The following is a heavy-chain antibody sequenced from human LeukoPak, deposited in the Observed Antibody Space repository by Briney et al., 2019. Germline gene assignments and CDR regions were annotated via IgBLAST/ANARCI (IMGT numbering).Heavy chain of an antibody. Sequence: SETLSLTCTVSGDSISSSYWSWIRQPPGKGLEWIGYILHSGSTNYNPSLKSRVTISVDTSKNQFSLKLSSVTAADTAVYYCARTLRLEYYDFWSGYYDYWGQGTLVTVSS. CDR1: GDSISSSY. V-gene: IGHV4-59*08. CDR3: ARTLRLEYYDFWSGYYDY. D-gene: IGHD3-3*01. J-gene: IGHJ4*02. CDR2: ILHSGST.